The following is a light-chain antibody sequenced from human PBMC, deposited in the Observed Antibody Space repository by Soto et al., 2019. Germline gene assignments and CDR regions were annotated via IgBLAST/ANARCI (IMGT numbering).Light chain of an antibody. Sequence: EIVLTQSPGTLSLSPGERATLSCRASQSVRDSHLAWYQQKPGQAPSLLIYETSTRATGIPARFSGSGSGTEFTLTISSLQSEDFAVYYCQQYSDWRPQFGQGTKVDIK. CDR1: QSVRDSH. V-gene: IGKV3-15*01. CDR3: QQYSDWRPQ. CDR2: ETS. J-gene: IGKJ1*01.